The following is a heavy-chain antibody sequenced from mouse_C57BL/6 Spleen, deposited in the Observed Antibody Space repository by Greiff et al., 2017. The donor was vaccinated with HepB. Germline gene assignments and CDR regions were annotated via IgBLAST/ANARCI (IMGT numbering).Heavy chain of an antibody. CDR2: ISYDGSN. J-gene: IGHJ1*03. CDR3: ARDLEYFDV. CDR1: GYSITSGYY. Sequence: EVKLVESGPGLVKPSQSLSLTCSVTGYSITSGYYWNWIRQFPGNKLEWMGYISYDGSNNYNPSLKNRISITRDTSKNQFFLKLNSVTTEDTATYYCARDLEYFDVWGTGTTVTVSS. V-gene: IGHV3-6*01.